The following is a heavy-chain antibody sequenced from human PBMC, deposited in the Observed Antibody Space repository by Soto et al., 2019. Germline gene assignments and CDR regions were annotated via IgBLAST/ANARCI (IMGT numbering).Heavy chain of an antibody. J-gene: IGHJ5*02. D-gene: IGHD2-2*01. V-gene: IGHV1-69*13. Sequence: ASVKVSCKASGGTFSSYAISWVRQAPGQGLEWMGGIIPIFGTANYAQKFQGRVTITADESTSTAYMELSSLRSEDTAVYYCARVSYCSSTNCYAAPYNWFDPWGQGTLVTVSS. CDR1: GGTFSSYA. CDR2: IIPIFGTA. CDR3: ARVSYCSSTNCYAAPYNWFDP.